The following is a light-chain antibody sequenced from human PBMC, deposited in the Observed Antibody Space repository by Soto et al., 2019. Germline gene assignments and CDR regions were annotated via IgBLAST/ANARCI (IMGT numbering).Light chain of an antibody. V-gene: IGLV4-60*03. Sequence: QSVLTQSSSASASLGSSVKLTCTLSSGHSSYIIAWHQQQPGKAPRYLMKLEGSGSYNKGSGVPDRFSGSSSGAYRYLTISNLQSEDEADYYCETWGSNTRVFGGGTKLTVL. CDR1: SGHSSYI. CDR2: LEGSGSY. CDR3: ETWGSNTRV. J-gene: IGLJ2*01.